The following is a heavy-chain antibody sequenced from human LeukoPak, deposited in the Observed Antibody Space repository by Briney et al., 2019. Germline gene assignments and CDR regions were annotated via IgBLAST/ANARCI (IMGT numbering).Heavy chain of an antibody. CDR3: ARAGAAIFYGDYDNMDV. D-gene: IGHD4-17*01. V-gene: IGHV3-48*01. CDR1: GFTFSSYS. Sequence: GGSLRLSCAASGFTFSSYSMNWVRQAPGKGLEWGSYISSSSSTIYYADSVKGRFTISRDNAKNSLYLQMNSLRAEDTAVYYCARAGAAIFYGDYDNMDVWGKGTTVTISS. CDR2: ISSSSSTI. J-gene: IGHJ6*03.